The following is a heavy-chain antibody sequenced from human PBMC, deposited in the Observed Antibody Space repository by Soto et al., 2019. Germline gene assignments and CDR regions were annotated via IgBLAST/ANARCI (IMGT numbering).Heavy chain of an antibody. CDR2: IYYSGST. CDR3: ARRRYADWAFDY. V-gene: IGHV4-39*01. Sequence: PSETLSLTCTVSGGSISSSSYYWGWIRQPPGKGLEWIGSIYYSGSTYYNPSLKSRVTISVDTSKNQFSLKLSSVTAADMAVYYCARRRYADWAFDYWGQGTLVTVSS. J-gene: IGHJ4*02. D-gene: IGHD3-9*01. CDR1: GGSISSSSYY.